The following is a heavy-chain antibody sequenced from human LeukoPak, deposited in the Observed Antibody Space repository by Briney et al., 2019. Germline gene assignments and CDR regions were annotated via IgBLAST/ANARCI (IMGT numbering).Heavy chain of an antibody. CDR2: INPNSGGT. J-gene: IGHJ4*02. CDR1: GYTFTGYY. V-gene: IGHV1-2*02. Sequence: GASVKVSCKASGYTFTGYYMHWMRQAPGQGLEWMGWINPNSGGTNYALKFQGRVTMTRDTSISTAYMELSRLRSDDTAVYYCARDRGYYDSSGYYYGGDFDYWGQGTLVTVSS. D-gene: IGHD3-22*01. CDR3: ARDRGYYDSSGYYYGGDFDY.